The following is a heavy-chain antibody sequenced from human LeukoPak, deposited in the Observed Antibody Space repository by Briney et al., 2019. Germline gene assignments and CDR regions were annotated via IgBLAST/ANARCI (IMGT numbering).Heavy chain of an antibody. J-gene: IGHJ6*03. D-gene: IGHD3-3*01. CDR3: ARDTIFGYCYYMDV. Sequence: SETLSLTCTVSGGSISSYYWSWIRQPAGKGLEWIGRIYTSGSTNYNPSLKSRVTMSVDTSKNQFSLQLSSVTAADTAVYYCARDTIFGYCYYMDVWGKGTTVTVSS. CDR2: IYTSGST. V-gene: IGHV4-4*07. CDR1: GGSISSYY.